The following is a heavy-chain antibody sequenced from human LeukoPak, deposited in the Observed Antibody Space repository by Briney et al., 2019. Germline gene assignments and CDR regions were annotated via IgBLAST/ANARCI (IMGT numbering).Heavy chain of an antibody. V-gene: IGHV3-30*03. CDR2: ISHDGSNK. Sequence: PGGSLRLSCAASGLTFSNFDMHWVRQAPGGGLEWVAVISHDGSNKFYVDSVKGRFTISRDNSQNTLYLQMNRLRGEDTAVYYCARGGYYAMDVWGQGTTVTVSS. J-gene: IGHJ6*02. CDR1: GLTFSNFD. CDR3: ARGGYYAMDV.